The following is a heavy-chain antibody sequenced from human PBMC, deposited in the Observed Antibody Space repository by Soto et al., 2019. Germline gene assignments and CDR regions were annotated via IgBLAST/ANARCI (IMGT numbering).Heavy chain of an antibody. CDR2: IYPGDSDT. J-gene: IGHJ1*01. CDR1: GYSFTSYW. Sequence: EVQLVQSGAEVKKPGESLKISCKGSGYSFTSYWIGWVRQMPGKGLEWMGIIYPGDSDTRYSPSFQGQVTISADKSISTAYLQWSSLKASDTAMYCCARSYYTGNTVTRDYFQHWGQGTLVTVSS. CDR3: ARSYYTGNTVTRDYFQH. V-gene: IGHV5-51*03. D-gene: IGHD4-17*01.